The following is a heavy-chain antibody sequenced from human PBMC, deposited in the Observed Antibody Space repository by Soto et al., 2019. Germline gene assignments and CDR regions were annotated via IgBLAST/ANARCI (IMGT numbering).Heavy chain of an antibody. J-gene: IGHJ4*02. D-gene: IGHD3-22*01. CDR3: ARGYDSSGFYYDY. Sequence: PGGSLRLSCAAAGFSVSTSHISWVRQAPGKGLEWVSVIYSGGSTYYADSVKGRFTLSRDNSKNTLYLQMNSLRAEDTAVYYCARGYDSSGFYYDYWGQGTLVTVSS. CDR2: IYSGGST. V-gene: IGHV3-66*01. CDR1: GFSVSTSH.